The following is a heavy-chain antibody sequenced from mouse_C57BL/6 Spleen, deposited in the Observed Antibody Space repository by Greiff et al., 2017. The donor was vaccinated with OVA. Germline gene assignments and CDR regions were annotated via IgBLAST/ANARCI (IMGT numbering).Heavy chain of an antibody. D-gene: IGHD1-1*01. CDR2: ISYDGSN. J-gene: IGHJ2*01. CDR3: ARDYYGSRPFDY. Sequence: DVQLQESGPGLVKPSQSLSLTCSVTGYSITSGYYWNWIRQFPGNKLEWMGYISYDGSNNYNPSLKNRISITRDTSKNQFFLKLNSVTTEDTATYYCARDYYGSRPFDYWGQGTTLTVSS. CDR1: GYSITSGYY. V-gene: IGHV3-6*01.